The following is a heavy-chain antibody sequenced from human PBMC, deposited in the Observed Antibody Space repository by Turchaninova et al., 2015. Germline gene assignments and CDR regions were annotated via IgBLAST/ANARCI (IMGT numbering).Heavy chain of an antibody. CDR1: GGSISSSCYY. Sequence: QLQLQQSGPGLVKPSETLSLPCTVSGGSISSSCYYWGPIRMPPGKGLEWIGSFFYSGNTYYSPSLKSRVTISVVTSSNQFSLKLTSVTAADTAVYYCARHSKYTSGWSGRVEYWGQGTLVTVSS. V-gene: IGHV4-39*01. D-gene: IGHD6-19*01. J-gene: IGHJ4*02. CDR2: FFYSGNT. CDR3: ARHSKYTSGWSGRVEY.